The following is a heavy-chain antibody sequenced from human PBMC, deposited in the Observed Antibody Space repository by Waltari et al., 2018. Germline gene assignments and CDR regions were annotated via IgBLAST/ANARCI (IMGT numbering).Heavy chain of an antibody. CDR1: GGSFSGYY. D-gene: IGHD3-16*02. CDR2: INHSGST. J-gene: IGHJ5*02. CDR3: ARVRKRYDYIWGSYRPVGWFDP. V-gene: IGHV4-34*01. Sequence: QVQLQQWGAGLLKPSETLSLTCAVYGGSFSGYYWSWIRQPPGKGLEWIGEINHSGSTNYNPSLKSRVTISVDTSKNQFSLKLSSVTAADTAVYYWARVRKRYDYIWGSYRPVGWFDPWGQGTLVTVSS.